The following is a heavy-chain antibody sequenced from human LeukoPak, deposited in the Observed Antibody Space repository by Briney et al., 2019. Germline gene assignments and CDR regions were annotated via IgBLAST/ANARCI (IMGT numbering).Heavy chain of an antibody. J-gene: IGHJ4*02. Sequence: ASVKVSCKASGGTFSSYAISWVRQAPGQGLEWMGGIIPIFGTANYAQKFQGRVTITADESTSTAYMELSSLRSDDTAVYYCARANFLSCSSTSCLFDYWGQGTLVTVSS. CDR3: ARANFLSCSSTSCLFDY. CDR1: GGTFSSYA. D-gene: IGHD2-2*01. CDR2: IIPIFGTA. V-gene: IGHV1-69*13.